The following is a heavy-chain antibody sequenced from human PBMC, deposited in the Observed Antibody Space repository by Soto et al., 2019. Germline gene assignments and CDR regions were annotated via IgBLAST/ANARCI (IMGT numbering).Heavy chain of an antibody. J-gene: IGHJ4*02. CDR2: ISYDGNNK. CDR3: VKWGILVSGTLGAFDY. Sequence: QVQLVESGGGVVQPGRSLRLSCAASGFTFSNYGMHWVRQAPGKGLEWVAVISYDGNNKDYADSVKGRFTISRDNSKDTLYLQMNSLRAEDTAVYYCVKWGILVSGTLGAFDYWGQGTLVTVSS. V-gene: IGHV3-30*18. D-gene: IGHD6-19*01. CDR1: GFTFSNYG.